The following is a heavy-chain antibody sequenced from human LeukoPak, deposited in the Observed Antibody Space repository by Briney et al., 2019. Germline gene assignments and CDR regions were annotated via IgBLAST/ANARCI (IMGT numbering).Heavy chain of an antibody. V-gene: IGHV1-8*01. CDR2: MNPNSGNA. CDR3: ASPFCSSTSCSYNWFDP. D-gene: IGHD2-2*01. Sequence: ASVKVSCKASGYTFTSYDINWVRQATGQGLEWMGWMNPNSGNAGYAQKFQGRVTMTRNTSISTAYMELSSLRSEDTAVYYCASPFCSSTSCSYNWFDPWGQGTLVTVSS. J-gene: IGHJ5*02. CDR1: GYTFTSYD.